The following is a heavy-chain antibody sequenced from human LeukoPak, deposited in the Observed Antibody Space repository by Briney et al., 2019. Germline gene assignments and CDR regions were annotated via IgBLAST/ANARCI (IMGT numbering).Heavy chain of an antibody. CDR3: ARSSMFRGVTVDY. V-gene: IGHV4-59*05. CDR2: IYHSGYT. CDR1: GGSISSYY. J-gene: IGHJ4*02. Sequence: SETLSLTCTVSGGSISSYYWSWIRQPPGEALEWIGSIYHSGYTYYNPSLKSRVTISVDTSKSQFSLKLSSVTAADTAVYYCARSSMFRGVTVDYWGQGTLVTVSS. D-gene: IGHD3-10*01.